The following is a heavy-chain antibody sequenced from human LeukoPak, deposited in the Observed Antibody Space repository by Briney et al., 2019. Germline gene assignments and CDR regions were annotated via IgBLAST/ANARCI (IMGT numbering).Heavy chain of an antibody. V-gene: IGHV5-51*01. CDR1: GYNFANYW. CDR3: ARRLFYGVASHWEQELRYASDV. CDR2: IYPDDSDT. J-gene: IGHJ3*01. Sequence: GESLKTSCKASGYNFANYWISWVRQLPGKGLEYMEIIYPDDSDTTYTPSFQGQVSISADEAISTTYLQWSSLKASDTAMYYCARRLFYGVASHWEQELRYASDVWGQGTMVTVSS. D-gene: IGHD1-7*01.